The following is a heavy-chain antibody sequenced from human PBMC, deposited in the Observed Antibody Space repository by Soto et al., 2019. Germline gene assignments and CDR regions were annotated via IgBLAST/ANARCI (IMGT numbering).Heavy chain of an antibody. Sequence: SDTLSLTCTVSGGSISNYYWSWIRQPPGKGLEWIGYIYYSGSTNYNPSLKSRVTISVDTSKNQFSLKLSSVTAADTAVYYCARHRYSYGVYYFDYWGQGTLVTVSS. CDR3: ARHRYSYGVYYFDY. CDR2: IYYSGST. J-gene: IGHJ4*02. CDR1: GGSISNYY. D-gene: IGHD5-18*01. V-gene: IGHV4-59*08.